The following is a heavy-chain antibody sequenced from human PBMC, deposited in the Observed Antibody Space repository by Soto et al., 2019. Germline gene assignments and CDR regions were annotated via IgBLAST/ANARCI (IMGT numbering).Heavy chain of an antibody. D-gene: IGHD6-6*01. CDR1: GYTFTSYA. J-gene: IGHJ5*02. CDR3: ARAPLAARPPDP. Sequence: ASVKVSCKASGYTFTSYAMHWVRQAPGQRLEWMGWVNAGNGNTKYPQKLQGRVTITRDTSASTAYMELSSLKSEDTAVYYCARAPLAARPPDPWRQGTLVTVSS. V-gene: IGHV1-3*01. CDR2: VNAGNGNT.